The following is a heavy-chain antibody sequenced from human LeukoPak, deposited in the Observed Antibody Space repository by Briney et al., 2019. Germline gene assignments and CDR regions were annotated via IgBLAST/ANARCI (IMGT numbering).Heavy chain of an antibody. CDR1: GFTFSSYW. J-gene: IGHJ6*02. CDR3: AKEAFITTVRGVNYYYGMDV. Sequence: PGGSLRLSCAASGFTFSSYWMHWVRQAPGKGLVWVSRINSDGSSTSYADSVKGRFTISRDNAKNTLYLQMNSLRAEDTAVFYCAKEAFITTVRGVNYYYGMDVWGQGTTVAVSS. CDR2: INSDGSST. D-gene: IGHD3-10*01. V-gene: IGHV3-74*01.